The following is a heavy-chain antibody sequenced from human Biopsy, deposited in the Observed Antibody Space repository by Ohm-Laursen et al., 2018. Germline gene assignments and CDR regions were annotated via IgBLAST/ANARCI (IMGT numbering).Heavy chain of an antibody. Sequence: SETLSLTYTVSGASVSSGSYDWSWIRQPPGKGLEWIGNIYNDVSTKYNPSLRSRVTISADKSTNQFSLKLRSVTAADTAVYYCARGYAGLYEAFDFWGQGTVVTVAS. D-gene: IGHD5-18*01. CDR2: IYNDVST. CDR3: ARGYAGLYEAFDF. J-gene: IGHJ3*01. V-gene: IGHV4-61*01. CDR1: GASVSSGSYD.